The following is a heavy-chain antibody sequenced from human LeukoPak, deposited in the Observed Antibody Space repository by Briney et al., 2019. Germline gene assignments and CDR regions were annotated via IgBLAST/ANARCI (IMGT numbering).Heavy chain of an antibody. CDR2: ISGSGGST. CDR1: GFTFSSYA. D-gene: IGHD3-3*01. CDR3: AKDRRFLEWSLEFDY. Sequence: PGGSLRLSCAASGFTFSSYAMSWVRQAPGKGLEWVSAISGSGGSTYYADSVKGRFTISRDNSKNTLYLQMNSLRAEDTAVYYCAKDRRFLEWSLEFDYWGQGTLVTVSS. V-gene: IGHV3-23*01. J-gene: IGHJ4*02.